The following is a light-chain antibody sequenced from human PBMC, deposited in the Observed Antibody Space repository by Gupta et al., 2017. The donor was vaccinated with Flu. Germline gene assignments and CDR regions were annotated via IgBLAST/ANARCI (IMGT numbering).Light chain of an antibody. Sequence: DIQMTQSPPSLSASVGDRVTITCRASQYISTYLNWYQQKPGKAPKLLIYTAYSLQSGVPSRFSGSGSGTDFTLTISYLQPEDFATYYCQQTYNTLPYTFGQGTKLVI. CDR1: QYISTY. J-gene: IGKJ2*01. V-gene: IGKV1-39*01. CDR3: QQTYNTLPYT. CDR2: TAY.